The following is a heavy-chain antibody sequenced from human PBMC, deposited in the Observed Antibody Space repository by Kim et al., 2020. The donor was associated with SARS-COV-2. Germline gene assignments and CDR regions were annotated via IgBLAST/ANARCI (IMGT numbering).Heavy chain of an antibody. V-gene: IGHV3-74*01. J-gene: IGHJ6*02. CDR1: VFTFSNYW. CDR2: INSDGTST. Sequence: GGSLRLSCAVSVFTFSNYWMHWVRQAPGKGLVWVSRINSDGTSTSYADSEKGRFTISRDNAKNTLYLQMNSLRAEDTAVYYCARGNYYGMDVWGQGTTVTVSS. CDR3: ARGNYYGMDV.